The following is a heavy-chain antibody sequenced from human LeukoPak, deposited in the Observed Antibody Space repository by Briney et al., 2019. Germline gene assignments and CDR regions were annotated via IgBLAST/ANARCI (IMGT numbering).Heavy chain of an antibody. Sequence: GGSLRLSCAASGFTFGTFAMIWVRQPPGRGLEWVSSIFPSGGEIHYADSVRGRFTISRDNSKSTLSLQMNSLRAEDTAIYYCATYRQVLLPFESWGQGTLVTVSS. CDR2: IFPSGGEI. D-gene: IGHD2-8*02. CDR1: GFTFGTFA. CDR3: ATYRQVLLPFES. V-gene: IGHV3-23*01. J-gene: IGHJ4*02.